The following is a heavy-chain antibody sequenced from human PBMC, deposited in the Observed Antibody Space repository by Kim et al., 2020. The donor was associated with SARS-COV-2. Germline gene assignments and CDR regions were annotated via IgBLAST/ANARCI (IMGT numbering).Heavy chain of an antibody. V-gene: IGHV3-11*01. D-gene: IGHD3-16*01. CDR3: ARMMDYYYYMDV. J-gene: IGHJ6*03. Sequence: EADSVKGRFTISRDNAKNSLYLQMNSLRAEDTAVYYCARMMDYYYYMDVWGKGTTVTVSS.